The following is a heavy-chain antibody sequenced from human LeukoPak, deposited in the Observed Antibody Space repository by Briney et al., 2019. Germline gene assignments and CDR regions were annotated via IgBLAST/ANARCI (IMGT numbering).Heavy chain of an antibody. Sequence: GGSLRLSCAASGFTFSSNYMSWVRQAPGKGLEWVSVIYSGGSTYYADSVKGRFTISRDNSKNTLYLQMNSLRAEDTAVYYCARNLGSGNTYDYWGQGTLVTVSS. CDR3: ARNLGSGNTYDY. D-gene: IGHD2-15*01. CDR1: GFTFSSNY. CDR2: IYSGGST. J-gene: IGHJ4*02. V-gene: IGHV3-53*01.